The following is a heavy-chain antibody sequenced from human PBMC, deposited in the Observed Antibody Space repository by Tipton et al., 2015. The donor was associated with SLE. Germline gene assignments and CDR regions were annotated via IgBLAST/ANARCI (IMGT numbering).Heavy chain of an antibody. CDR1: GFTVSSNY. D-gene: IGHD3-9*01. CDR2: IYSGGST. Sequence: SLRLSCAASGFTVSSNYMSWVRQAPGKGLEWVSVIYSGGSTYYADSVKGRFTISRDNSKNTLYLQMNSLSADDSGLYYCAKDFTGPLDSWGQGTLVTVSS. J-gene: IGHJ4*02. V-gene: IGHV3-66*01. CDR3: AKDFTGPLDS.